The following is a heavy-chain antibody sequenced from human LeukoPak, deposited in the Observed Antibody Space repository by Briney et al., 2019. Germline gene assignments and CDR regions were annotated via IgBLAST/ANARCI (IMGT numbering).Heavy chain of an antibody. V-gene: IGHV3-15*01. D-gene: IGHD2-8*01. Sequence: GGSLRLSCAASGFTFSNAWMNWVRQAPGKGLGWVARIKTKTDGGTTDYAAPVKGRFTISRDDSKNTVYLQMNSLKTEDTAVYYCVSQWFDFWGRGTLVTVSS. CDR3: VSQWFDF. CDR1: GFTFSNAW. CDR2: IKTKTDGGTT. J-gene: IGHJ4*02.